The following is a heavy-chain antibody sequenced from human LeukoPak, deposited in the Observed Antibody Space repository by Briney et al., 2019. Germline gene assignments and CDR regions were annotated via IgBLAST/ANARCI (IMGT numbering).Heavy chain of an antibody. CDR1: GFTFDDYA. CDR3: ARDRPPSYFDY. V-gene: IGHV3-21*01. Sequence: PGRSLRLSCAASGFTFDDYAMHWVRQAPGKGLEWVSSISSSSSYIYYADSVKGRFAISRDNAKNSLYLQMNSLRAEDTAVYYCARDRPPSYFDYWGQGTLVTVSS. J-gene: IGHJ4*02. CDR2: ISSSSSYI.